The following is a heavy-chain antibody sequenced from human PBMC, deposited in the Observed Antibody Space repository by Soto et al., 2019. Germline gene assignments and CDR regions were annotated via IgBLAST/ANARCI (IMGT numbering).Heavy chain of an antibody. V-gene: IGHV3-30*18. CDR3: AKAYTAMDLDY. CDR1: GFTFSSYG. Sequence: QVQLVESGGGVVQPGRSLRLSCAASGFTFSSYGMHWVRQAPGKGLEWVAVISYDGSNKYYADSVKGRFTISRDNSKNTLYLQMNSLRAEDTAVYYCAKAYTAMDLDYWGQGTLVTVSS. J-gene: IGHJ4*02. D-gene: IGHD5-18*01. CDR2: ISYDGSNK.